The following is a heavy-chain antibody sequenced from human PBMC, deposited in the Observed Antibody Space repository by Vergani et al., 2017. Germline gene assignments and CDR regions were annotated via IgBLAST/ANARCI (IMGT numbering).Heavy chain of an antibody. Sequence: QVQLQQWGAGLLKPSQTLSLTCTVSGGSISSGGYYWSWIRQPAGKGLEWIGRIYTSGSTNYNPSLKSRVTISVDTSKNQFSLKLSSVTAADTAVYYCARDKGSSWSSPDYWGQGTLVTVSS. D-gene: IGHD6-13*01. J-gene: IGHJ4*02. CDR2: IYTSGST. V-gene: IGHV4-61*02. CDR1: GGSISSGGYY. CDR3: ARDKGSSWSSPDY.